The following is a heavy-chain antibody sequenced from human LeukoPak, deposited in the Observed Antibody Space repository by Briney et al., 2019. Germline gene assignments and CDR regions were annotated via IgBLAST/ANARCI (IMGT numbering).Heavy chain of an antibody. Sequence: ASVKVSCKASGYTCTGYYMHWVRQAPGQALEWMGWINPNSGGTNYAQKFQGRVTMTRDTSISTAYMELSRLRSDDTAVYYCARVGGWPDAFDIWGQGTMVTVSS. CDR3: ARVGGWPDAFDI. CDR1: GYTCTGYY. D-gene: IGHD6-19*01. J-gene: IGHJ3*02. CDR2: INPNSGGT. V-gene: IGHV1-2*02.